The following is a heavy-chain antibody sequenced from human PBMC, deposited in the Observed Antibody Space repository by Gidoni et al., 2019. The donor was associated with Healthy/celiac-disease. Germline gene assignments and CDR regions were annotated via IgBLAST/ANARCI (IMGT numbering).Heavy chain of an antibody. CDR3: ARDLMGGCSSTSCYADYYYGMDV. D-gene: IGHD2-2*01. CDR1: GFTVSSNY. CDR2: IYSGGST. V-gene: IGHV3-53*01. Sequence: EVQLVESGGGLIQPGGSLRLSCAASGFTVSSNYMSWVRQAPGTGLEWVSVIYSGGSTYYADSVKGRFTISRDNSKNTLYLQMNSLRAEDTAVYYCARDLMGGCSSTSCYADYYYGMDVWGQGTTVTVSS. J-gene: IGHJ6*02.